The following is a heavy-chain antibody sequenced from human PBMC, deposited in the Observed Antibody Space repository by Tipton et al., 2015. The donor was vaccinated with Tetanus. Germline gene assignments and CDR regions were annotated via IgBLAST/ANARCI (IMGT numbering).Heavy chain of an antibody. Sequence: SLRLSCAASGFTFSNFPMAWVRQVPGKGLEWVSGVSGPTAYSTYYADSVRGRFTVSRDNSKNTLYLQMNSLRVEDTAVYYCAKAKTWINLWFGDHWGQGVLVVVSP. D-gene: IGHD3-10*01. CDR1: GFTFSNFP. CDR2: VSGPTAYST. V-gene: IGHV3-23*01. CDR3: AKAKTWINLWFGDH. J-gene: IGHJ4*02.